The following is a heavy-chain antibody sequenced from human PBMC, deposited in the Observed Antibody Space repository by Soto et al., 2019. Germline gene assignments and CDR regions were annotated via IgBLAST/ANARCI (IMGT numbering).Heavy chain of an antibody. CDR2: ISSSSSTI. CDR3: SSGAQVVYSGYSTSHHLELDV. J-gene: IGHJ6*04. CDR1: GFTFSSYG. Sequence: EVQLVESGGGLVQPGGSLRLSCAASGFTFSSYGMNWVRQAPGKGLEWVSSISSSSSTIYYADSVKGRFTISRDNAENSMYLQMHDLSAGDTAVYYCSSGAQVVYSGYSTSHHLELDVWGKGTTVNASS. V-gene: IGHV3-48*01. D-gene: IGHD3-22*01.